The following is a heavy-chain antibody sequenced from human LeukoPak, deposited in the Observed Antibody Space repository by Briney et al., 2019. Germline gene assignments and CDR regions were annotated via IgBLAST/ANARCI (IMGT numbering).Heavy chain of an antibody. CDR3: TRGLKGNYYSGSGTYRWFAP. CDR1: GYTFTNYD. Sequence: ASVKVSCKASGYTFTNYDVNWVRQATGQGLEWMGWMNPKSNNRGYAQKFQGRVTISTDTSISTAYMELSSLRSDDTAVYYCTRGLKGNYYSGSGTYRWFAPWGQGTLVTVSS. J-gene: IGHJ5*02. CDR2: MNPKSNNR. D-gene: IGHD3-10*01. V-gene: IGHV1-8*03.